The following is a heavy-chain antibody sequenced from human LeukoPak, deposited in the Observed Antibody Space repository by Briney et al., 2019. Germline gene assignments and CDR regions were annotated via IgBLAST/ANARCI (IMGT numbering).Heavy chain of an antibody. CDR2: NSVHNGNT. Sequence: ASVKVSCKASGYTFTSYGIGWVRQAAGQGLEWMGWNSVHNGNTNYAQKLQDRVTMTTDTSTSTAYLELRSLTSAATAVYYCETDAYFDLWGRGTLVTVSS. J-gene: IGHJ2*01. V-gene: IGHV1-18*01. CDR3: ETDAYFDL. CDR1: GYTFTSYG.